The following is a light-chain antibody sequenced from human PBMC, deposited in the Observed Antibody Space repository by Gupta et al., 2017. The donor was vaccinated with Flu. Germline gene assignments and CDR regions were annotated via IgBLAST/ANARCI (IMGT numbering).Light chain of an antibody. V-gene: IGKV4-1*01. CDR1: QSVLYTSTNKNY. CDR3: QQYYTSLPT. J-gene: IGKJ1*01. CDR2: WAS. Sequence: DIVMTQSPDSLAVSLGERATVHCKSSQSVLYTSTNKNYLAWYQQKPGQPPNLLIYWASTRGSGFPDRFTGSGSGTDFTLTISSLQAEDVAIYYCQQYYTSLPTFGQGTKVEIK.